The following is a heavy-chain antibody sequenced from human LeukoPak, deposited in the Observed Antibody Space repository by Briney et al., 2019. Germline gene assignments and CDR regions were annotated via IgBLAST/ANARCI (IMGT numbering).Heavy chain of an antibody. CDR2: ISASGRGT. Sequence: GGPLRLSCAGSGFNFSSFVMTWVRQAPGKGLEWVSSISASGRGTYYADSVKGRFTISRDNSKNTLYLQVNSLRAEDTAVYYCARVGAPDIVVVPASWYSWFDPWGQGTLVTVSS. V-gene: IGHV3-23*01. CDR3: ARVGAPDIVVVPASWYSWFDP. D-gene: IGHD2-2*01. J-gene: IGHJ5*02. CDR1: GFNFSSFV.